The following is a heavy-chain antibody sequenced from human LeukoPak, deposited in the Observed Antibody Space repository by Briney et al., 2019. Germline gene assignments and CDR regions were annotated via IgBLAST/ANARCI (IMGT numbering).Heavy chain of an antibody. CDR1: GGSISSGDYY. J-gene: IGHJ4*02. V-gene: IGHV4-30-4*01. Sequence: PSETLSLTCTVSGGSISSGDYYWSWIRQPPGKGLEWIGYIYYSGSTYYNPSLKSRVTISVDTSKNQFSLELSSVTAADTAVYYCVRQWMRDSGAYYDFHHWGQGTLVTVST. CDR2: IYYSGST. CDR3: VRQWMRDSGAYYDFHH. D-gene: IGHD3-22*01.